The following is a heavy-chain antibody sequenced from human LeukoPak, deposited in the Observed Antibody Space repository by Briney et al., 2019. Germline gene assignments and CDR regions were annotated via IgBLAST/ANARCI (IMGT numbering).Heavy chain of an antibody. V-gene: IGHV1-24*01. CDR2: FDPEDGET. Sequence: ASVKVSCKVSGYTLTELSMHWVRQAPGKGLEWMGGFDPEDGETIYAQKFQGRVTMTEDTSTDTAYMELSSLRSGDTAVYYCATLGWKYGYRHEYYFDYWGQGTLVTVSS. CDR3: ATLGWKYGYRHEYYFDY. CDR1: GYTLTELS. J-gene: IGHJ4*02. D-gene: IGHD5-18*01.